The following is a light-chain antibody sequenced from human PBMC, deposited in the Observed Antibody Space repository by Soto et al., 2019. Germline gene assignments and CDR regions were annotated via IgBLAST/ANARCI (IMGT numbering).Light chain of an antibody. CDR3: SSYSSRSTLLV. CDR2: DVN. J-gene: IGLJ2*01. CDR1: SSDIGGYSY. Sequence: QSALTQPASVSASPGQSITISCIGTSSDIGGYSYVSWYQQHPGKAPKLLIRDVNYRPSGISARFSGSKSGNTASLTISGLQTEDEADYYCSSYSSRSTLLVFGGGTQRTVL. V-gene: IGLV2-14*03.